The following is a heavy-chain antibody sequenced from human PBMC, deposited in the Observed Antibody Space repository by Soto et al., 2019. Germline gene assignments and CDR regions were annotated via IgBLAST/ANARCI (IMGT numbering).Heavy chain of an antibody. Sequence: GGSLRLSCTASGFTFANYAMSWFRQAPGKGLEWVGFIRSKTYGGTTENAASVGGRLTLSRDDSKSIAYLQMNSLKTEDTAVYFCSRDSRIPVSVGAFDIWGRGTMVTVSS. CDR3: SRDSRIPVSVGAFDI. CDR2: IRSKTYGGTT. J-gene: IGHJ3*02. D-gene: IGHD2-2*01. V-gene: IGHV3-49*03. CDR1: GFTFANYA.